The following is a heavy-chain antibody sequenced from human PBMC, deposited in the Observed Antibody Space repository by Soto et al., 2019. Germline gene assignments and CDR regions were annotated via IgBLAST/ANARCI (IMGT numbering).Heavy chain of an antibody. J-gene: IGHJ4*02. V-gene: IGHV4-39*01. CDR3: ARHGVVVTAIHFDY. CDR1: GGSISSSSYY. D-gene: IGHD2-21*02. CDR2: IYYSGST. Sequence: PSETLSLTCTVSGGSISSSSYYWGWIRQPPGKGLEWIGSIYYSGSTYYNPSLKSRVTISVDTSKNQFSLKLSSVTAADTAVYYCARHGVVVTAIHFDYWGQGTLVTVSS.